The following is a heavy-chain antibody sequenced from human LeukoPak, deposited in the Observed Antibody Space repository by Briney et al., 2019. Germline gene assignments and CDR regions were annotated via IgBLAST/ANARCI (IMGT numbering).Heavy chain of an antibody. V-gene: IGHV4-59*01. CDR2: IYYSGST. J-gene: IGHJ5*02. D-gene: IGHD6-19*01. CDR1: GGSISSYY. Sequence: SETLSLTCTVSGGSISSYYWSWIRQPPGKGLEWIGYIYYSGSTNYNPSLKSRVTISVDTSKNQFSLKLSSVAAADTAVYYCARDFQWLDNNWFDPWGQGTLVTVSS. CDR3: ARDFQWLDNNWFDP.